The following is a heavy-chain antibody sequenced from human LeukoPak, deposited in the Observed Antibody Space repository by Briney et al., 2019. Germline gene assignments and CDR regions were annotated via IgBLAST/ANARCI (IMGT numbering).Heavy chain of an antibody. J-gene: IGHJ5*02. Sequence: GESLKISCKGSGYSFTSYWIGWVRQMPGKGLEWMGIIYPGDSDTRYSPSFQGQVTISADKSISTAYLQWSSLKASDTAMYYCARRIVGATLGGGNWFDPWGQGTLVTVSS. CDR2: IYPGDSDT. V-gene: IGHV5-51*01. CDR3: ARRIVGATLGGGNWFDP. D-gene: IGHD1-26*01. CDR1: GYSFTSYW.